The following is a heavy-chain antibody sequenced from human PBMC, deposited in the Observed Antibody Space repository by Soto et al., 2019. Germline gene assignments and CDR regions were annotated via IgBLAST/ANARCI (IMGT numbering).Heavy chain of an antibody. CDR2: IIPIVGTA. D-gene: IGHD2-2*02. J-gene: IGHJ5*02. CDR3: ARATAAIRSGWFDH. CDR1: GGTFSSYA. Sequence: QVQLVQSRAEVKKPGSSVKVSCKASGGTFSSYAISWVRQAPGQGLEWMGGIIPIVGTANYAQTFHGRVTVTADKSTSTAYLELSSLRSADTDVYYWARATAAIRSGWFDHWGQGTLVTVSS. V-gene: IGHV1-69*06.